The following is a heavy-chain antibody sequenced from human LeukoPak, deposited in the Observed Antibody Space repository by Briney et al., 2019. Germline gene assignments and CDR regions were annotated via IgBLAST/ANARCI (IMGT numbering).Heavy chain of an antibody. J-gene: IGHJ6*03. CDR2: ISSSSSYI. D-gene: IGHD6-13*01. CDR3: ARDFSSSWYRAYYYYYYMDV. CDR1: GFTFSSYS. Sequence: PGESLRLSCAASGFTFSSYSMNWVRQAPGKGLEWVSSISSSSSYIYYADSVKGRFTISRDNAKNSLYLQMNSLRAEDTAVYYCARDFSSSWYRAYYYYYYMDVWGKGTTVTVSS. V-gene: IGHV3-21*01.